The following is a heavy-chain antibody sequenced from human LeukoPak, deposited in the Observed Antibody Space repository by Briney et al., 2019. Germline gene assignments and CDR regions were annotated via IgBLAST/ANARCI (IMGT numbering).Heavy chain of an antibody. CDR1: GFTFSSYA. V-gene: IGHV3-30-3*01. CDR3: ARGFLVEDYGDYVGNFDY. J-gene: IGHJ4*02. CDR2: ISYDGSNK. D-gene: IGHD4-17*01. Sequence: PGGSLRLSCAASGFTFSSYAMHWVRQAPGKGLEWVAVISYDGSNKYYADSVKGRFTISRDNSKNTLYLQMNSLRAEDTAVYYCARGFLVEDYGDYVGNFDYWGQGTLVTVSS.